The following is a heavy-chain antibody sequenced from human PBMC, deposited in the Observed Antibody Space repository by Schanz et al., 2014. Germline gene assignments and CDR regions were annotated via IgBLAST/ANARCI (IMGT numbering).Heavy chain of an antibody. Sequence: QVQLVQSGAEVKEPGASVKVSCKASGYTFTSNGITWVRQAPGQGLEWMGWMNPNSGNPGFAQKFRGRVTMTRNTSMSTAYIELHILTSEDTAVYYCARGRTFDYWGQGTLVTVSS. CDR2: MNPNSGNP. J-gene: IGHJ4*02. CDR3: ARGRTFDY. CDR1: GYTFTSNG. V-gene: IGHV1-8*01.